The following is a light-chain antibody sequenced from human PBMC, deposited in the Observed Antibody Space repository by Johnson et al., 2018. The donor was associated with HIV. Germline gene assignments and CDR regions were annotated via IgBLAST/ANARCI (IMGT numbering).Light chain of an antibody. V-gene: IGLV1-51*02. Sequence: QSVLTQPPSVSAAPGQKVTISCSGSSSNIGNNYVSWYQQLPGAAPTLLIYEHNKRPSGIPDRFSGSKSGATATLGITGLQTWDEADYYCGIWDASLSPPYVFVTGTTVT. CDR3: GIWDASLSPPYV. CDR2: EHN. J-gene: IGLJ1*01. CDR1: SSNIGNNY.